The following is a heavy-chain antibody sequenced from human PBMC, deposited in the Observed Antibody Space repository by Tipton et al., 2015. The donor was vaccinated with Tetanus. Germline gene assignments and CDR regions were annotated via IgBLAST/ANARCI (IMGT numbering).Heavy chain of an antibody. J-gene: IGHJ3*02. Sequence: TLSLTCTVSGGSISSGGYYWSWIRQHPGKGLEWIGYIYYSGSTYYNPSLKSRVTISVDTSKNQFSLKLSSVTAADPAVYYCARDLSDSSGYSKQTNDAFDIWGQGTMVTVSS. D-gene: IGHD3-22*01. CDR2: IYYSGST. CDR1: GGSISSGGYY. V-gene: IGHV4-31*03. CDR3: ARDLSDSSGYSKQTNDAFDI.